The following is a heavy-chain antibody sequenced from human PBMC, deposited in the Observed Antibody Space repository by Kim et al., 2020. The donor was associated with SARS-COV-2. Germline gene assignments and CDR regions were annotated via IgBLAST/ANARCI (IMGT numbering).Heavy chain of an antibody. CDR2: FSGNTNYM. CDR3: ARGPQCTSTTCFYNGLDV. J-gene: IGHJ6*02. CDR1: GFTFSTHT. V-gene: IGHV3-21*01. Sequence: GGSLRLSCAASGFTFSTHTMNWVRRAPGKGLEWVASFSGNTNYMYYGDSVKGRFTVSRDNAKNSFYLQMNSLRVGDTAVYYCARGPQCTSTTCFYNGLDVWGQGTTVTVSS. D-gene: IGHD2-2*01.